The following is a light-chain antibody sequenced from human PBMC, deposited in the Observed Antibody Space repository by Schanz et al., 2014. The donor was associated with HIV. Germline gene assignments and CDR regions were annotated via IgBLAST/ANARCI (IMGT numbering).Light chain of an antibody. CDR2: AAS. J-gene: IGKJ1*01. CDR1: QGISNY. Sequence: DIQMTQSPSSLSASVGDRVTITCRASQGISNYLAWYQQKPGKVPKVLIYAASTLQSGVPSRFSGSGSGTEFTLTISSLQPDDFATYYCQQYNTYWTFGQGTKVEIK. V-gene: IGKV1-27*01. CDR3: QQYNTYWT.